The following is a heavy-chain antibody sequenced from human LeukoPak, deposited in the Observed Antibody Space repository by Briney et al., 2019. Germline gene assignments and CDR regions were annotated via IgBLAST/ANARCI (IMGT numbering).Heavy chain of an antibody. V-gene: IGHV4-59*01. Sequence: SETLSLTCTVSGGSISSYYWSWIRQPPGKGLEWIGYIYYSGSTNYNPSLKSRVTISVDTSKNQFSLKLSSVTAADTAVYYCARVYSSGWYPDWYFDLWGRGTLVTVSS. CDR2: IYYSGST. CDR1: GGSISSYY. D-gene: IGHD6-19*01. CDR3: ARVYSSGWYPDWYFDL. J-gene: IGHJ2*01.